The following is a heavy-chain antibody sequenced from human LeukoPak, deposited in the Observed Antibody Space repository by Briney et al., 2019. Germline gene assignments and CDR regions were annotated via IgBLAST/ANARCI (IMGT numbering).Heavy chain of an antibody. CDR1: GYTFTGHY. CDR3: ARDRAGNWPVDVFDM. CDR2: INPKSGGT. J-gene: IGHJ3*02. D-gene: IGHD1-1*01. V-gene: IGHV1-2*02. Sequence: ASVKVSCKASGYTFTGHYMHWVRQAPGQGLEWMGWINPKSGGTKYAQKFQGRITITRDTSISTAYMELTRLTSDDTAMYYCARDRAGNWPVDVFDMWGQGTMVTVSS.